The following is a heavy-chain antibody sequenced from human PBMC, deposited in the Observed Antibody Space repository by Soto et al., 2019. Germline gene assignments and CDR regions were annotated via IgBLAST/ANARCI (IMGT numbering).Heavy chain of an antibody. CDR1: GFTFSDYY. CDR3: ARVEIVATLQYYMDV. Sequence: PGGSLRLSCAASGFTFSDYYMSWIRQAPGKGLEWVSYISSSGSTIYYADSVKGRFTISRDNAKNSLYLQMNSLRAEDTAVYYCARVEIVATLQYYMDVWDKGTTVTVSS. J-gene: IGHJ6*03. D-gene: IGHD5-12*01. CDR2: ISSSGSTI. V-gene: IGHV3-11*01.